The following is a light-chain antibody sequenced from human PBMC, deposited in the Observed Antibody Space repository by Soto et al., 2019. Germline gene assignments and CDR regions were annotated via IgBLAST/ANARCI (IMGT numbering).Light chain of an antibody. V-gene: IGLV1-36*01. CDR3: GAWDDSLNGWV. J-gene: IGLJ3*02. CDR2: YDD. CDR1: TSNIGKNT. Sequence: QSVLTQPPSVSEGPGQRVTLSCSGSTSNIGKNTVNWYQQLPGEAPKLFIYYDDLLASGVSDRFSGSKSGTSASLAISGLHSEDEADYYCGAWDDSLNGWVFGGGTKLTV.